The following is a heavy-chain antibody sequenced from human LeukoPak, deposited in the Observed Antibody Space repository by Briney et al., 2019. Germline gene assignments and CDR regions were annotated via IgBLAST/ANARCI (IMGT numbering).Heavy chain of an antibody. CDR1: GFTFSSYA. CDR3: AKDIHVDSSGPYYYYYGMGV. D-gene: IGHD3-22*01. CDR2: ISGSGGST. J-gene: IGHJ6*02. V-gene: IGHV3-23*01. Sequence: PGGSLRLSCAASGFTFSSYAMSWVRQAPGKGLEWVSAISGSGGSTYYADSVKGRFTISRDNSKNTLYLQMNSLRAEDTAVYYCAKDIHVDSSGPYYYYYGMGVWGQGTTVTVSS.